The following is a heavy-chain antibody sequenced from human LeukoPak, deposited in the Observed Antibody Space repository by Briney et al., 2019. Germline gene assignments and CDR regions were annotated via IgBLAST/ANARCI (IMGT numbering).Heavy chain of an antibody. J-gene: IGHJ4*02. CDR3: ARRDLGYSGYED. V-gene: IGHV3-53*01. CDR1: GFTFSSYA. CDR2: VYSGDST. Sequence: GGSLRLSCAASGFTFSSYAMSWVRQAPGKGLEWVSVVYSGDSTYYADSVKGRFTISRDNSKNTLYLQMNSLRAEDTAVYYCARRDLGYSGYEDWGQGTLVTVSS. D-gene: IGHD5-12*01.